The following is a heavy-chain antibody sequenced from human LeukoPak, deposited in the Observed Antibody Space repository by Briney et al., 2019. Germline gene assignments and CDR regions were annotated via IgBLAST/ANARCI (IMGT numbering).Heavy chain of an antibody. J-gene: IGHJ4*02. Sequence: SQTLSLTCTVSGGSISSGDYYWSWIRQPPGKGLEWIGYIYYSGSTYYNPSLKSRVTISVDTSKNQFSLKLSSVTAADKAVYYCARGYCSSTSCYYDYWGQGTLVTVSS. CDR2: IYYSGST. CDR3: ARGYCSSTSCYYDY. D-gene: IGHD2-2*01. CDR1: GGSISSGDYY. V-gene: IGHV4-30-4*01.